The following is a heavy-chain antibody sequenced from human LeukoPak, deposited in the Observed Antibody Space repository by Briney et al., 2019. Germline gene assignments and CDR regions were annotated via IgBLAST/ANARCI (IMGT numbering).Heavy chain of an antibody. J-gene: IGHJ4*02. CDR3: ARVGRTSIGFDY. V-gene: IGHV3-11*05. CDR1: GFNLREYY. D-gene: IGHD1-7*01. CDR2: ISSSGNYA. Sequence: GGSPRLSCAAPGFNLREYYMSWVPPAPGEGVGGVSYISSSGNYANYADSVKGRFTISRDNGKKSLNLQMESLRAEDMAVYYCARVGRTSIGFDYWGQGTVVTVSS.